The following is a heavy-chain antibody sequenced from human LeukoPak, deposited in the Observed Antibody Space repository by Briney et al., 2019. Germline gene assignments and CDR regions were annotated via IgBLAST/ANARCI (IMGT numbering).Heavy chain of an antibody. CDR1: GFTFSSYA. J-gene: IGHJ6*02. CDR3: AKDLSYGLDV. CDR2: ISYEGSNK. Sequence: GGSLRLSCAASGFTFSSYAMHWVRQAPGKGLEWVAVISYEGSNKYYADSVKGRFTISRDNSKNTLYLQMNSLRAEDTALYYCAKDLSYGLDVWGQGTTVTVSS. V-gene: IGHV3-30*04.